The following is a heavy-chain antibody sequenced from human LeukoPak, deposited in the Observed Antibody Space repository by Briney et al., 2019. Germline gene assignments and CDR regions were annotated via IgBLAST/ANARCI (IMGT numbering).Heavy chain of an antibody. D-gene: IGHD4/OR15-4a*01. Sequence: PGGSLRLSCTVSGFTVSSNSMSWVRQAPGKGLEWVSFIYSDNTHYSDSVKGRFTISRDNSKNTLYLQMSSLRAEDTAAYYCARRAGAYSHPYDYWGQGTLVTVSS. CDR3: ARRAGAYSHPYDY. CDR1: GFTVSSNS. J-gene: IGHJ4*02. CDR2: IYSDNT. V-gene: IGHV3-53*01.